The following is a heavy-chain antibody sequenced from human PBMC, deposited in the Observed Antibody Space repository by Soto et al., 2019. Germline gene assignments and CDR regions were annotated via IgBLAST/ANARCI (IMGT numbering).Heavy chain of an antibody. J-gene: IGHJ6*02. Sequence: GASVKVSCKASGNTFTSQHMHWVRQAPGQGLEWMGIANPAGGITTHAPKFQDRLTMTSDTSTSTVYMELSSLRSEDTAVYYCARDESMRRETDYYYGMDVWGQGTTVTVSS. CDR2: ANPAGGIT. CDR3: ARDESMRRETDYYYGMDV. CDR1: GNTFTSQH. V-gene: IGHV1-46*01. D-gene: IGHD2-8*01.